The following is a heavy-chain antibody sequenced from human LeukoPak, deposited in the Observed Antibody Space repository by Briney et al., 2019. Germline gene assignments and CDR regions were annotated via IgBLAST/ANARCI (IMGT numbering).Heavy chain of an antibody. CDR1: GFTFSSYA. D-gene: IGHD6-13*01. V-gene: IGHV3-23*01. J-gene: IGHJ5*02. Sequence: GASLRLSCAASGFTFSSYAMSWVRQAPGKGLEWVSAISVSGGSTYYADSGKGRFTISRDNSKNTLYLQMNSLRAEDMAVYYCAKVTGIAAAVSNWFDPWGQGTLVTVSS. CDR3: AKVTGIAAAVSNWFDP. CDR2: ISVSGGST.